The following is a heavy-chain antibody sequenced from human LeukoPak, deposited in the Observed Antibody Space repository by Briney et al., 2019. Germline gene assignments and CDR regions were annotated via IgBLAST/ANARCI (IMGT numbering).Heavy chain of an antibody. J-gene: IGHJ4*02. Sequence: PGGSLRLSCAASGFTFSSYAMSWVRQAPGKGLEWVSGVSGSGGDKYSADSLKGRFTISRDNSKNTLYLQMNSLRAEDTALYYCATSSGWYPKYFDYWGQGTLVTVSS. CDR1: GFTFSSYA. D-gene: IGHD6-19*01. CDR3: ATSSGWYPKYFDY. CDR2: VSGSGGDK. V-gene: IGHV3-23*01.